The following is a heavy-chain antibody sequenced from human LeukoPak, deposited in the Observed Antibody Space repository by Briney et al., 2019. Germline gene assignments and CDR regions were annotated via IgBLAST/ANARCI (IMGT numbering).Heavy chain of an antibody. J-gene: IGHJ5*02. CDR3: ARGATYYDFWSGYSNWFDP. V-gene: IGHV4-34*01. D-gene: IGHD3-3*01. Sequence: XETLSLTCAVYGGSFSGYYWSWIRQPPGKGLEWIGEINHSGSTNYNPSLKSRGTISVDTSKHQSSLKLSSVTAADTAVYYCARGATYYDFWSGYSNWFDPWGQGTLVTVSS. CDR1: GGSFSGYY. CDR2: INHSGST.